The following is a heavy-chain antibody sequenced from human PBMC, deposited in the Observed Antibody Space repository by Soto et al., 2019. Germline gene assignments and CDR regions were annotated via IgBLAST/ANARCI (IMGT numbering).Heavy chain of an antibody. CDR2: IIPVVGPP. CDR1: GGTFSSYG. CDR3: ARRFGSSYGMDV. D-gene: IGHD1-26*01. Sequence: QLQLVQSGVEVKKPGSSVKVSCKASGGTFSSYGVNWVRQAPGEGLEWMGGIIPVVGPPNYAQKFQGRVTITADESTGTAYMELSSLRTEDTAVYYCARRFGSSYGMDVWGQGSTVTVSS. V-gene: IGHV1-69*01. J-gene: IGHJ6*01.